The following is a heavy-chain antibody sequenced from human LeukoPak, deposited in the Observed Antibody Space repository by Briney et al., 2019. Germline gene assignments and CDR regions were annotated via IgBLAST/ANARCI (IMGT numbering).Heavy chain of an antibody. CDR2: ISSSSSII. V-gene: IGHV3-48*04. D-gene: IGHD3-22*01. CDR1: GFTFSSYS. Sequence: GGSLRLSCAASGFTFSSYSMNWVRQAPGKGLEWVSYISSSSSIIYYADSVKGRFTISRDNAKNSLYLQMNSLRVEDTAVYYCARAKTTYYYDSSSGYWGQGTLVTVSS. J-gene: IGHJ4*02. CDR3: ARAKTTYYYDSSSGY.